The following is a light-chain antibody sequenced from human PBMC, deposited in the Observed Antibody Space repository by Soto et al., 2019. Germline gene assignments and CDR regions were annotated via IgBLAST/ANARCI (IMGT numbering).Light chain of an antibody. CDR1: QSVSSSY. J-gene: IGKJ1*01. CDR2: GAS. CDR3: QQYGSLPWT. V-gene: IGKV3-20*01. Sequence: EIVLTQSPGTLSLSPVERATLSCRASQSVSSSYLAWYQQKPGQAPRLLIYGASRRATGIPDRFSGSGSGTDFTLTISRLEPEDFAVYYCQQYGSLPWTCGQGTKGDIK.